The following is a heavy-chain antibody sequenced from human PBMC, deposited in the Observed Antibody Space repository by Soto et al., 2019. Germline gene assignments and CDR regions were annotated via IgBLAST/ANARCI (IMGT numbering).Heavy chain of an antibody. D-gene: IGHD6-19*01. V-gene: IGHV3-21*01. CDR3: ARPAVAAGIDAFDI. J-gene: IGHJ3*02. Sequence: EVQLVESGGGLVKPGGSLRLSCAASGFTFSSYSMNWVRQAPGKGLEWVSSISSSSRYIYYADSVKGRFTISRDNAKNSLYLQMNSLRAEDTAVYYCARPAVAAGIDAFDIWGQGTMVTVSS. CDR2: ISSSSRYI. CDR1: GFTFSSYS.